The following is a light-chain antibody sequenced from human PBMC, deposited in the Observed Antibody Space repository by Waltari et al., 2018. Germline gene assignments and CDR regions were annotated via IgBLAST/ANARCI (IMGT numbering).Light chain of an antibody. CDR2: WAS. J-gene: IGKJ4*01. V-gene: IGKV4-1*01. Sequence: DIVMTQSPDTLTVSLGERATINCKTSQSVLYTSNNKNYLGWYQQKPGRPPKLVIYWASTRDSGVPDRFIGSGSGTDFTLTINSLQAEDVAVYYCQQYFTSPSLTFGGGTKVEI. CDR3: QQYFTSPSLT. CDR1: QSVLYTSNNKNY.